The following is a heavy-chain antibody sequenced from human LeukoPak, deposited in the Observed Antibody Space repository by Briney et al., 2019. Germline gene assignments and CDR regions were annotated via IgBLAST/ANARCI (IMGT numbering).Heavy chain of an antibody. CDR2: ISDSGSTI. CDR1: GFAFSNHE. D-gene: IGHD3-10*01. J-gene: IGHJ4*02. CDR3: ARSPNYKGFFDY. Sequence: GGSLRLSCAASGFAFSNHEMNWVRQAPGKGLEWISYISDSGSTIYYADSVQGRFTISRDNAKNSLFLQMNSLRAEDTAVYYCARSPNYKGFFDYWGQGTLVTVSS. V-gene: IGHV3-48*03.